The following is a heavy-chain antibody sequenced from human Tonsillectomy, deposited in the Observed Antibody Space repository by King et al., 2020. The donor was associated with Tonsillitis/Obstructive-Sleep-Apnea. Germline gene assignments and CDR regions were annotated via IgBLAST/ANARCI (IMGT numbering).Heavy chain of an antibody. CDR1: GGSISSYY. D-gene: IGHD3-22*01. Sequence: VQLQESGPGLVKPSETLSLTCTVSGGSISSYYWSWIRQPPGKGLEWIGYIYYSGSTNYNPSIKSRVTISVDTSKNQFSLKLSSVTAADTAVYYCARLYYDSSGYYGAFDIWGQGTMVSVSS. CDR2: IYYSGST. V-gene: IGHV4-59*08. CDR3: ARLYYDSSGYYGAFDI. J-gene: IGHJ3*02.